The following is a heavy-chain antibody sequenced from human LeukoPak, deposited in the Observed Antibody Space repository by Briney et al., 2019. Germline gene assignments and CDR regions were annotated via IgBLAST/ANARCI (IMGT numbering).Heavy chain of an antibody. CDR1: GYTFTGYY. J-gene: IGHJ4*02. Sequence: ASVKVSCKASGYTFTGYYMHWVRQAPGQGLEWMGWINPNSGGTNYAQKFQGRVTMTRDTSISTAYMELSRLRSDDTAVYYCARAPIAASGIDYWGQGTLVTVSS. CDR3: ARAPIAASGIDY. D-gene: IGHD6-6*01. CDR2: INPNSGGT. V-gene: IGHV1-2*02.